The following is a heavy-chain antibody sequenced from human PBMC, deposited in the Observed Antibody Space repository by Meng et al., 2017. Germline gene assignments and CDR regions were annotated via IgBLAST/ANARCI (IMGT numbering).Heavy chain of an antibody. V-gene: IGHV3-21*01. Sequence: GGSLRLSCAASGFTFSSYSMNWVRQAPGKGLEWVSSISSSSSYIYYADSVKGRFTISRDNSKNTLYLQMNSLRAEDTAVYYCARVQLAAAGPLGGYYYYGMDVWGQGTTVTVSS. CDR2: ISSSSSYI. D-gene: IGHD6-13*01. CDR3: ARVQLAAAGPLGGYYYYGMDV. J-gene: IGHJ6*02. CDR1: GFTFSSYS.